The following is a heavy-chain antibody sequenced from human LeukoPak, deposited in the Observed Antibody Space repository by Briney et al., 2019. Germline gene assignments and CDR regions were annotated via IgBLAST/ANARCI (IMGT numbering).Heavy chain of an antibody. V-gene: IGHV3-7*05. D-gene: IGHD1-1*01. J-gene: IGHJ4*02. CDR3: VGGGGTFVY. Sequence: PGGSLRLSCGASGFIFSTYSMTWVRQAPGKGLEWVANIKEDGSEKHYVDSLKGRFTISRDNAKNSLYLQMNSLRAEDTAVYYCVGGGGTFVYWGQGTLVTISS. CDR2: IKEDGSEK. CDR1: GFIFSTYS.